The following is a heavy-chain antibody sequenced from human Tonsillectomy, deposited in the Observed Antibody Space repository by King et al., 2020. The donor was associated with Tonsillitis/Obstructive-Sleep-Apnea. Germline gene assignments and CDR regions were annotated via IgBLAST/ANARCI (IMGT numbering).Heavy chain of an antibody. V-gene: IGHV3-7*01. Sequence: VQLVESGGGLVQPGGSLRLSCAASEFTFSNYYMSWVRQAPGKGLGWLANIRQDGSDKYYVDSVKGRFTISRDNAKNSLYLQMNSLRAEDTAVYYCTRDYASTGTTGYYGIDYWGQGTLVTVSS. D-gene: IGHD3-9*01. J-gene: IGHJ4*02. CDR1: EFTFSNYY. CDR2: IRQDGSDK. CDR3: TRDYASTGTTGYYGIDY.